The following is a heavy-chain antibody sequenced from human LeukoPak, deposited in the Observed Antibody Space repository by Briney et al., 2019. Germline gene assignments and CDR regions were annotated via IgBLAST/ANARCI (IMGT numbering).Heavy chain of an antibody. V-gene: IGHV3-53*01. CDR2: IYSGGST. Sequence: GGSLRLPCAASGFTVSSNYMSWVRQAPGKGLEWVSVIYSGGSTYYADSVKGRFTISRDNSKNTLYLQMNSLRAEDTAVYYCARDPLGITMVRGVINQNVGQWGQGTLVTVSS. CDR3: ARDPLGITMVRGVINQNVGQ. CDR1: GFTVSSNY. J-gene: IGHJ4*02. D-gene: IGHD3-10*01.